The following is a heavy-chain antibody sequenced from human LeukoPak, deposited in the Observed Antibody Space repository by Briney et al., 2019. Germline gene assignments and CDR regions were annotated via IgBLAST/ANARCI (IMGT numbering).Heavy chain of an antibody. J-gene: IGHJ3*02. CDR3: ARDFVGVSTVTTIYAFDI. CDR2: ISGSGGST. D-gene: IGHD4-17*01. CDR1: GFTFSSYA. V-gene: IGHV3-23*01. Sequence: GGSLRLSCAASGFTFSSYAMSWVRQAPGKGLEWVSAISGSGGSTYYADSVKGRFTISRDNSKNTLYLQMNSLRAEDTAVYYCARDFVGVSTVTTIYAFDIWGQGTMVTVSS.